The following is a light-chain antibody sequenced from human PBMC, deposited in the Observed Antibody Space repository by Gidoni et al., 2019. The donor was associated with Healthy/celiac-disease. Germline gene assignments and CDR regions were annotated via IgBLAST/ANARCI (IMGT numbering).Light chain of an antibody. Sequence: EIVMTQSPATLSVSPGERATLACRASQSVSSNLAWYQQKPGQTPRLLIYGASTRATGIPARFSGSGSGTQFTLTISSLQSEDFAVYYCQQYNNWPPVTFGPGTKVDIK. CDR1: QSVSSN. CDR3: QQYNNWPPVT. V-gene: IGKV3-15*01. CDR2: GAS. J-gene: IGKJ3*01.